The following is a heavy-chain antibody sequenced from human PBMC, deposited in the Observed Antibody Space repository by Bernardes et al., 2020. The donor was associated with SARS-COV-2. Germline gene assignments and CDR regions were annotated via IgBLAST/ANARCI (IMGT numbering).Heavy chain of an antibody. Sequence: GGSLRLSCAASGINFNSLWMHWVRQAPGKGLEWVSRTAGDGSGTTYADSVKGRFTISRDNAKNTLFLQMNSLRAEDTAVYYCAGTSVTCCDYWGQGTLVSVSS. D-gene: IGHD2-2*01. CDR1: GINFNSLW. CDR2: TAGDGSGT. V-gene: IGHV3-74*01. CDR3: AGTSVTCCDY. J-gene: IGHJ4*02.